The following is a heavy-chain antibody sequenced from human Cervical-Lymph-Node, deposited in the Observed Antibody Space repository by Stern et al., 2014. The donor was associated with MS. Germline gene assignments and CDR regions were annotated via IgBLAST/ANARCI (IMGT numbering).Heavy chain of an antibody. Sequence: QVTLRESGPTLVKPTQTLTLTCTFSGFSLRSSGVGVGWLRQPPGKALEWLAVIYWDDDKRYSPSLKSRLTITKDTSKNQVVFTMTNMDPVDTATYFCVHIDGAKVSDYWGQGTLVTVSP. V-gene: IGHV2-5*02. D-gene: IGHD4-17*01. CDR3: VHIDGAKVSDY. J-gene: IGHJ4*02. CDR1: GFSLRSSGVG. CDR2: IYWDDDK.